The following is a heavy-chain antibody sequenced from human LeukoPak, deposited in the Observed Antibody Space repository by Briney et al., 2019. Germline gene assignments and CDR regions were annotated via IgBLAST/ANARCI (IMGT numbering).Heavy chain of an antibody. CDR3: AKDYSVGVFAPSDWLDP. CDR1: GFTFSSYS. Sequence: PGGSLRLSCAASGFTFSSYSMNWVRQAPGKGLEWVSSISSSSSYIYYADSVKGRFTISRDNAKNSLYLQMNSLRAEDTAVYYCAKDYSVGVFAPSDWLDPWGQGTLVTVSS. CDR2: ISSSSSYI. J-gene: IGHJ5*02. V-gene: IGHV3-21*01. D-gene: IGHD3-16*02.